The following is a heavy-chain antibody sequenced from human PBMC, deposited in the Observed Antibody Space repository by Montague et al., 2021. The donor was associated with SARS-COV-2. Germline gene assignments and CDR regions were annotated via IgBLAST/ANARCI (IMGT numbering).Heavy chain of an antibody. CDR2: IYNGGSTT. CDR1: SSSFSSYA. D-gene: IGHD3-16*01. Sequence: SLRLSCAASSSSFSSYAMTWVRQAPGKGLEWISIIYNGGSTTYYADSVKGRFTISRDDSKNTLYLQMNSLRAEDTAFYFCAKDQGGGADFDSWGQGTLVTVSS. CDR3: AKDQGGGADFDS. J-gene: IGHJ4*02. V-gene: IGHV3-23*03.